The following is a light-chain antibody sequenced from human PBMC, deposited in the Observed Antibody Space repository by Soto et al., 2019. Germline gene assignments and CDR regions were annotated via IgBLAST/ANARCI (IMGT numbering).Light chain of an antibody. Sequence: QSVLTQPRSVSGSPGQSVTISCTGTSSDVGRYNYVSWYQQHPGKAPKLIIYEVRSRPSGVSNRFSGSKSGNTASLTISGLQAEDEADYYCSSYTSSSSGVFGTGTKVTVL. CDR3: SSYTSSSSGV. CDR2: EVR. V-gene: IGLV2-14*01. J-gene: IGLJ1*01. CDR1: SSDVGRYNY.